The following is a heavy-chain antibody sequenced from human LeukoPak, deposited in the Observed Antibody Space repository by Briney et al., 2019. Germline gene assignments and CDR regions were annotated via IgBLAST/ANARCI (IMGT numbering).Heavy chain of an antibody. V-gene: IGHV1-2*02. CDR1: GYPFTGYY. CDR3: ARGMELLNLYYMDV. D-gene: IGHD1-26*01. Sequence: ASVKVSCKASGYPFTGYYMHWVRQAPGQGLEWMAWINPNSGGTNYAQKFQGRVTVTRDTSISTAYMELSRLRSDDTAVYYCARGMELLNLYYMDVWGKGTTVTVSS. J-gene: IGHJ6*03. CDR2: INPNSGGT.